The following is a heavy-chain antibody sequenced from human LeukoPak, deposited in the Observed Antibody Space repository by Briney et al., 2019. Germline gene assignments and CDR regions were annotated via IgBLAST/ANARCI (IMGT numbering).Heavy chain of an antibody. CDR2: INPNSGGT. D-gene: IGHD2-15*01. V-gene: IGHV1-2*02. Sequence: GASVKVSCKASGYTFIGYYMHWVRQAPGQGLEWMGWINPNSGGTNYAQKFQGRVTMTRDTSISTAYMELSRLRSDDTAVYYCARDLGYCSGGSCYEFDYWGQGTLVTVSS. CDR1: GYTFIGYY. CDR3: ARDLGYCSGGSCYEFDY. J-gene: IGHJ4*02.